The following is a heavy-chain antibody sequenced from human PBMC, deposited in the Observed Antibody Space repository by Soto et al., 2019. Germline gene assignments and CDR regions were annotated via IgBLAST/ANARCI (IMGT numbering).Heavy chain of an antibody. J-gene: IGHJ6*02. CDR1: GGTFSNYV. CDR2: IIPISGAA. V-gene: IGHV1-69*06. CDR3: ARDRWGWEKGGYPHSNGMIV. D-gene: IGHD5-12*01. Sequence: QVQLVQSGAEVKKPGSSVKVSCKASGGTFSNYVVNWVRQAPGQGLEWMGRIIPISGAANYAQKFQGRVTITADKSTSTSYMELSSLRSEDTAVYYCARDRWGWEKGGYPHSNGMIVWGQGTTVTVSS.